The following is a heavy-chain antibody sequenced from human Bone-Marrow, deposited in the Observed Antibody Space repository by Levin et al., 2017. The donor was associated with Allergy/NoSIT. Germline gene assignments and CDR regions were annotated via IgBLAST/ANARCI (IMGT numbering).Heavy chain of an antibody. Sequence: GGSLRLSCVASGFSFNDYHMHWIRLVPGKGLEWVSKIRNSGSSTYYADSVKGRFTISRDNAKNSLYLEMTSLRAEDTAVYYCARGAGLRFLEWLSQNYHGMDVWGQGTTVTVSS. CDR3: ARGAGLRFLEWLSQNYHGMDV. V-gene: IGHV3-11*01. CDR1: GFSFNDYH. J-gene: IGHJ6*02. CDR2: IRNSGSST. D-gene: IGHD3-3*01.